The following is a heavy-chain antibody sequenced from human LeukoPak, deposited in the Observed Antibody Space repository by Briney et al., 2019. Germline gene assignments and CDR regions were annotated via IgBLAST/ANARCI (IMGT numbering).Heavy chain of an antibody. CDR2: ISSGSGTV. CDR1: GFTFSTYS. CDR3: ARGGGSIRHSYYYYVDV. V-gene: IGHV3-48*02. J-gene: IGHJ6*03. D-gene: IGHD2-15*01. Sequence: GGSLRLSCAASGFTFSTYSMNWVRQAPGKGLEWVSYISSGSGTVYYADSVKGRFTISRDNAKDSLYLRMNSLRDEDTALYYCARGGGSIRHSYYYYVDVWGKGTTVTVSS.